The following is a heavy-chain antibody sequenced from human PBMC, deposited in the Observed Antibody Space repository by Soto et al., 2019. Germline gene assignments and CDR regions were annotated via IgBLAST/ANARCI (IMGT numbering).Heavy chain of an antibody. D-gene: IGHD2-15*01. CDR3: AKAKYCSGGSCSKNYYYYGMDV. J-gene: IGHJ6*02. V-gene: IGHV3-30*18. CDR1: GFTFSSYG. Sequence: QVQLVESGGGVVQPGRSLRLSCAASGFTFSSYGMHWVRQAPGKGLEWVAVISYDGSNKYYADSVKGRFTISRDNSKNTLYLQMNILRAEDTAVYYCAKAKYCSGGSCSKNYYYYGMDVWGQGTTVTVSS. CDR2: ISYDGSNK.